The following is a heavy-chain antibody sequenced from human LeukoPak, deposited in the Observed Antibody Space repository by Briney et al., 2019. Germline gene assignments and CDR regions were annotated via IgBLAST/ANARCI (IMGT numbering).Heavy chain of an antibody. CDR2: IKQDGSEK. CDR3: ARERHYDFWSGYSRGDWYFDL. Sequence: GGSLRLSCAASGFTFSSYAMSWVRQAPGKGLEWVANIKQDGSEKYYVDSVKGRFTISRDNAKNSLYLQMNSLRAEDTAVYYCARERHYDFWSGYSRGDWYFDLWGRGTLVTVSS. D-gene: IGHD3-3*01. CDR1: GFTFSSYA. V-gene: IGHV3-7*01. J-gene: IGHJ2*01.